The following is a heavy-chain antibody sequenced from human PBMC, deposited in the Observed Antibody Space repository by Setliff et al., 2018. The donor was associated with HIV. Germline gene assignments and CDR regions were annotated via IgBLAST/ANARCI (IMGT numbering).Heavy chain of an antibody. CDR1: GFTFSSYA. CDR3: AKKVPGVGVAGPFDY. V-gene: IGHV3-30*02. J-gene: IGHJ4*02. CDR2: IWYDGIEK. Sequence: GSLRPSCAASGFTFSSYAMHWVRQAPGRGLEWVALIWYDGIEKYYGDSVKGRFTISRDSAKNSLYLEMNSLRAEDTAVYYCAKKVPGVGVAGPFDYWGQGTLVTVSS. D-gene: IGHD6-19*01.